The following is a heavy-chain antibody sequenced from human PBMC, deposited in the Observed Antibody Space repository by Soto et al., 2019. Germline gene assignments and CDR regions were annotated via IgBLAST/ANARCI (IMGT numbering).Heavy chain of an antibody. Sequence: EVQLVESGGGLVQPGGSVRLSCAASGFTFTRYSMNWVRQAPGKGLEWVSSISSTTNYIYYGDSMKGRITISRDNAKNSLYLEMNSLRAEDTAVYYCARESEDLTTNFVYWGQGTLVTDSS. CDR1: GFTFTRYS. CDR2: ISSTTNYI. V-gene: IGHV3-21*06. CDR3: ARESEDLTTNFVY. J-gene: IGHJ4*02.